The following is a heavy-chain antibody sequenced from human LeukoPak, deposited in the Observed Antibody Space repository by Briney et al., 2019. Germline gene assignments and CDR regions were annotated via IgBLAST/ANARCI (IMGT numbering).Heavy chain of an antibody. CDR3: ARHAVYAGSGWAFDY. Sequence: PSETLSLTCTVSGGSISPYYWSWIRQPPGKGLEWIGYIFHTGSGSTSHNPSLKSRVTISVDTSKNQFSLNLNSVTAADAAVYYCARHAVYAGSGWAFDYWGQGTLVTVSS. CDR2: IFHTGSGST. J-gene: IGHJ4*02. CDR1: GGSISPYY. V-gene: IGHV4-59*08. D-gene: IGHD6-19*01.